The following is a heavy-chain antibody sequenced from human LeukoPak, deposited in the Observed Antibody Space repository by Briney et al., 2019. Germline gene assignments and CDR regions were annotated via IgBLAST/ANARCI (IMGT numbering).Heavy chain of an antibody. CDR2: INHSGST. Sequence: PSETLSLTCAVYGGSFSGYYWSWIRQPPGKGLEWIGEINHSGSTNYNPSLKSQVTISVDTSKNQFSLKLSSVTAADTAVYYCARGGTKGLRGSRHSYFQHWGQGTLVTVSS. CDR3: ARGGTKGLRGSRHSYFQH. D-gene: IGHD5-12*01. J-gene: IGHJ1*01. CDR1: GGSFSGYY. V-gene: IGHV4-34*01.